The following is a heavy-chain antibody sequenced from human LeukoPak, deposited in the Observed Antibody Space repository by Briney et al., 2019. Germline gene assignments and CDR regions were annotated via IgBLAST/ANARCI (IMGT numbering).Heavy chain of an antibody. V-gene: IGHV3-23*01. CDR2: ISGSGGST. CDR3: AKRGGSRRAMSGAFDI. CDR1: GFTFSTYG. D-gene: IGHD3-10*01. J-gene: IGHJ3*02. Sequence: GGSLRLSCAASGFTFSTYGMSWVRQAPGKGLEWVSSISGSGGSTFYVDSVKGRFTISRDNSKNTLYLQMNGLRAEDTAVYYCAKRGGSRRAMSGAFDIWGQGTMVTVSS.